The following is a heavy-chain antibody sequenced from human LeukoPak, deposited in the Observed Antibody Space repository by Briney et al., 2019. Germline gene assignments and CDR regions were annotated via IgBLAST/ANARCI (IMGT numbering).Heavy chain of an antibody. J-gene: IGHJ4*02. V-gene: IGHV3-9*01. D-gene: IGHD5-18*01. Sequence: PGGSLRLSCTVSGFTFDDYAMHWVRHTPGKGLEWVAGITWNRDNIGYGDSVKGRFTISRDNAKNSLYLQMNSLRAEDTALYYCAKDPDSYGYPGRSYFDYWGQGTLVTVSS. CDR1: GFTFDDYA. CDR2: ITWNRDNI. CDR3: AKDPDSYGYPGRSYFDY.